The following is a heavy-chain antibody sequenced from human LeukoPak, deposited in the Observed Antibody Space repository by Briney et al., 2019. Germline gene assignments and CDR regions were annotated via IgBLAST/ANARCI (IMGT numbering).Heavy chain of an antibody. D-gene: IGHD4-17*01. CDR1: GFTFSSYA. V-gene: IGHV3-23*01. CDR3: AKDLVGGDYLDYYYGMDV. CDR2: ISGSGGST. Sequence: GGSLRLSCAASGFTFSSYATSWVRQAPGKGLEWVSAISGSGGSTYYADSVKGRFTISRDNSKNTLYLQMNSLRAEDTAVYYCAKDLVGGDYLDYYYGMDVWGQGTTVTVSS. J-gene: IGHJ6*02.